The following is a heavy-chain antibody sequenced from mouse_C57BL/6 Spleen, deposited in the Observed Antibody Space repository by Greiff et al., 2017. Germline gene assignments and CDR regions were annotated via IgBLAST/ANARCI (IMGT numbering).Heavy chain of an antibody. J-gene: IGHJ2*01. CDR1: GFNIKNTY. Sequence: EVKLMESVAELVRPGASVKLSCTASGFNIKNTYMHWVKQRPEQGLEWIGRIAPANGNTKYAPKFQGKATITADTSSNTAYLQLSSLTSEDPAIYYCARPSLLYDGYYVWGQGTTLTVSS. CDR2: IAPANGNT. CDR3: ARPSLLYDGYYV. D-gene: IGHD2-3*01. V-gene: IGHV14-3*01.